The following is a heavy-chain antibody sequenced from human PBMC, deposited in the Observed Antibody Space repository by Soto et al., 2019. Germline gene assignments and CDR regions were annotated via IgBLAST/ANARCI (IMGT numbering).Heavy chain of an antibody. J-gene: IGHJ4*02. CDR2: ISWNSGTI. CDR3: VKVPGSAYYYFDY. Sequence: GGSLRLSCVASGFTFDDYAMHWVRQAPGKGLEWVSGISWNSGTIGYADSVKGRFTISRDNAKNSLYLQMNSLRAEDTALYYCVKVPGSAYYYFDYWGQGTLVTVSS. CDR1: GFTFDDYA. V-gene: IGHV3-9*01. D-gene: IGHD3-22*01.